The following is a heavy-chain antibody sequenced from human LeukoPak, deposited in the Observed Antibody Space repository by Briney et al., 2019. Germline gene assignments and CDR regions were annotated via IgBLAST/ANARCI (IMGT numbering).Heavy chain of an antibody. J-gene: IGHJ6*02. D-gene: IGHD3-22*01. CDR2: IYYSGST. V-gene: IGHV4-59*01. CDR3: ARSFDSRGYYYYGMDV. Sequence: SETLSLTCTVSGGSIRSYYWSWIRQPPGKGLEWIGYIYYSGSTIYNSSLKGRVTISLDTPKNQFSLKLSSVTAADTAVYYCARSFDSRGYYYYGMDVWGQGTPVTVSS. CDR1: GGSIRSYY.